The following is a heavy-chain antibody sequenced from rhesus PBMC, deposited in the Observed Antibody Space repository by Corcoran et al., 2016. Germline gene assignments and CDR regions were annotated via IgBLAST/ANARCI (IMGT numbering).Heavy chain of an antibody. Sequence: EVQLVQSGAEVKRPGESLRISCKTSGYSFTSSWISWVRQMLGKGLEWMGRIFPGDFYTRSSPSFQGQVTISADKSISTTYLQWSSLKASDTATYYCAKYGSSYNYGLDSWGQGVVVTVSS. D-gene: IGHD4-29*01. CDR2: IFPGDFYT. V-gene: IGHV5S1*01. CDR3: AKYGSSYNYGLDS. CDR1: GYSFTSSW. J-gene: IGHJ6*01.